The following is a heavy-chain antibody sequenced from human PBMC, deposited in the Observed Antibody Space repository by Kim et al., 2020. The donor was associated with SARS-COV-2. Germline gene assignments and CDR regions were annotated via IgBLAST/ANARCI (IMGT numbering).Heavy chain of an antibody. CDR3: ARAPRWAPDAFDI. CDR2: IYYSGST. J-gene: IGHJ3*02. Sequence: SETLSLTCTVSGGSISSGGYYWSWIRQHPGKGLEWIGYIYYSGSTYYNPSLKSRVTISVDTSKNQFSLKLSSVTAADTAVYYCARAPRWAPDAFDIWGQGTMVTVSS. CDR1: GGSISSGGYY. V-gene: IGHV4-31*03.